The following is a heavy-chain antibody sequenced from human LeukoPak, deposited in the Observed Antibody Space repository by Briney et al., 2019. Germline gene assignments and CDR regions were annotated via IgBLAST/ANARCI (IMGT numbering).Heavy chain of an antibody. CDR3: ARGSGYSSSWFIPPPGATNNWFDP. V-gene: IGHV3-48*03. J-gene: IGHJ5*02. Sequence: QTGGSLRLSCAASGFTFSSYEMNWVRQAPGKGLEWVSYISSSGSTIYYADSVKGRFTISRDNDKNSLYLQMNSLRAEDTAVYYCARGSGYSSSWFIPPPGATNNWFDPWGQGTLVTVSP. D-gene: IGHD6-13*01. CDR2: ISSSGSTI. CDR1: GFTFSSYE.